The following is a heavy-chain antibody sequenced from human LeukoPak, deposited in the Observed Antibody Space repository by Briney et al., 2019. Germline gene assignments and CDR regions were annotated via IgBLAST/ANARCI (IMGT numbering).Heavy chain of an antibody. J-gene: IGHJ4*02. CDR3: ARGGGSGSYYKRELDY. V-gene: IGHV3-7*01. CDR2: IKEDGSEK. D-gene: IGHD3-10*01. CDR1: GITFSNSW. Sequence: PGGSLRLSCAASGITFSNSWMCWVRQAPGKGLEWVANIKEDGSEKYYVNSVKGRFTISRDNAKNSLYLQMNSLGAEDTAVYYCARGGGSGSYYKRELDYWGQGTLVTVSS.